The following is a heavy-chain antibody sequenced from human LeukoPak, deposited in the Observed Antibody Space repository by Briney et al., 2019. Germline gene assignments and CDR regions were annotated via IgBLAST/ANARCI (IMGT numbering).Heavy chain of an antibody. CDR2: IKQDGSEK. CDR1: GFTFSSHC. J-gene: IGHJ3*02. V-gene: IGHV3-7*01. CDR3: ARVRIAVAVSAFDI. D-gene: IGHD6-19*01. Sequence: PGGSLRLSCEASGFTFSSHCMSWVGQAPGKGLEWVANIKQDGSEKYYEDSVKGRFTISRDNAKNSLYLQMSILRAADTAVYYCARVRIAVAVSAFDIWGQGTMVTVSS.